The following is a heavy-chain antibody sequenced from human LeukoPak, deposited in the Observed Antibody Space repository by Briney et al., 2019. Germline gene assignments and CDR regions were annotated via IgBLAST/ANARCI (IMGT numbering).Heavy chain of an antibody. Sequence: SETLSLTCTVSGYSISTGYYWGWIRQPPGKGLEWIGDFYHSGKTHYNPSLKSRLTISVDTSRNQFSLTVRSVTAADTAVYYCARVRYFDTSGYYYDFDPWGQGTLVTVSS. CDR3: ARVRYFDTSGYYYDFDP. CDR2: FYHSGKT. V-gene: IGHV4-38-2*02. CDR1: GYSISTGYY. J-gene: IGHJ5*02. D-gene: IGHD3-22*01.